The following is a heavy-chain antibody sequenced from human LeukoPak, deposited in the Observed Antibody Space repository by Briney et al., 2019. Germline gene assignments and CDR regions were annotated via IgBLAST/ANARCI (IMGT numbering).Heavy chain of an antibody. CDR3: ARGGTTFEH. V-gene: IGHV3-33*05. CDR1: GFTFSSYG. J-gene: IGHJ4*02. CDR2: ISYDGSNK. Sequence: GGSLRLSCAASGFTFSSYGMHWVRQAPGKRLEWVAVISYDGSNKYYADSVKGRFTISRDNSKNTLYLQMNSLRAEDTAVYYCARGGTTFEHWGQGTLVTVSS. D-gene: IGHD1-1*01.